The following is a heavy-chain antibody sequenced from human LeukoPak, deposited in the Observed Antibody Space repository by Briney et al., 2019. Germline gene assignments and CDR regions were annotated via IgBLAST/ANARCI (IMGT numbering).Heavy chain of an antibody. Sequence: GGSLRLSCAASGFTFSTYWMHWVRQAPGKGLVWVSRINGDGSSTNYADSVKGRFTISRDNAKNTLYLQMNSLRVEDTAVYYCIRDRGSFDPWGQGTLVTVSS. CDR1: GFTFSTYW. V-gene: IGHV3-74*01. D-gene: IGHD3-10*01. J-gene: IGHJ5*02. CDR2: INGDGSST. CDR3: IRDRGSFDP.